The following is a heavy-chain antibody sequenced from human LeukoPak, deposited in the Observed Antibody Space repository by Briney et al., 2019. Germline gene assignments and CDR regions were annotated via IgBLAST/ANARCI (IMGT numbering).Heavy chain of an antibody. CDR1: GFSFSTYA. CDR2: ISTTSSYI. V-gene: IGHV3-21*01. CDR3: ARERPWTRSAFDN. D-gene: IGHD2-2*01. J-gene: IGHJ4*01. Sequence: PGGSLRLSCAASGFSFSTYAISWVRQAPGKGLEWVSCISTTSSYIFYADSVRGRFTISRDNAKNSLYLQMDSLRAEDTAVYYCARERPWTRSAFDNWGHGTVVTVSS.